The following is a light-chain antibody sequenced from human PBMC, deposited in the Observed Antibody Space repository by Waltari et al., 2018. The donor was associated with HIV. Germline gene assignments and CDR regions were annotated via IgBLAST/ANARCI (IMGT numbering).Light chain of an antibody. Sequence: QSALTQPASVSGSPGQSITISCTGSSNDVGGYNYVSWYQQHPGKAPRLMIYDVSTPSSGVSGRFSGSTSGDTASLTISGLQPEDEADYYCESYTSTSVWVFGGGTRLTVL. CDR3: ESYTSTSVWV. CDR1: SNDVGGYNY. J-gene: IGLJ3*02. CDR2: DVS. V-gene: IGLV2-14*03.